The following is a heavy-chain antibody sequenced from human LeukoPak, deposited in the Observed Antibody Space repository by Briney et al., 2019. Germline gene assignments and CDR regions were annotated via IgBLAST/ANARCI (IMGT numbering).Heavy chain of an antibody. Sequence: GGSLRLSRAASGFTFSSYAMSWVRQAPGKGLEWVSAISGSGGSTYYADSVKGRFTISRDNSKNTLYLQMNSLRAEDTAVYYCAKGELEWLLYRHLDYWGQGTLVTVSS. CDR3: AKGELEWLLYRHLDY. V-gene: IGHV3-23*01. J-gene: IGHJ4*02. CDR2: ISGSGGST. D-gene: IGHD3-3*01. CDR1: GFTFSSYA.